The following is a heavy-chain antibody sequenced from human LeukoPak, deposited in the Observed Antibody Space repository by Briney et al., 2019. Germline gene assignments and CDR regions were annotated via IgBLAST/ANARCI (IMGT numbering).Heavy chain of an antibody. J-gene: IGHJ4*02. D-gene: IGHD3-10*01. CDR2: ISCYNGDT. Sequence: RASVKVSCKASGYIFNKYGVSWVRQAPGQGLEWLAWISCYNGDTNYAQKFQGRVTVTTDTSTSTVFMELRNLNTDDTAVYYCARTMVRGVMIVSYWGQGTLVTVSS. CDR1: GYIFNKYG. V-gene: IGHV1-18*01. CDR3: ARTMVRGVMIVSY.